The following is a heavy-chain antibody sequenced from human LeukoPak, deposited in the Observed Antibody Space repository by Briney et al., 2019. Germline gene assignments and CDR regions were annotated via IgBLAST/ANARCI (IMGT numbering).Heavy chain of an antibody. CDR2: ISSSGGST. J-gene: IGHJ6*03. Sequence: PGGSLRLSCAASGFTFSAYVMTWVRQAPGKGLEWVSAISSSGGSTYYADSVKGRFTISRDNSKNTLYLQMNSLRAEDTALYYCAKEKGFSSPYYYYYMDAWGKGTTVTVSS. CDR3: AKEKGFSSPYYYYYMDA. CDR1: GFTFSAYV. D-gene: IGHD6-13*01. V-gene: IGHV3-23*01.